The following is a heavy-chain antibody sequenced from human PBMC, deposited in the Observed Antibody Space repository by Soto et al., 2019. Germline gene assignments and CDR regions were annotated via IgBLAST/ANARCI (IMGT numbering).Heavy chain of an antibody. J-gene: IGHJ3*02. CDR2: FDPEDGET. Sequence: VASVKVSCKVSGYTLTELSMHWVRQAPGKGLEWMGGFDPEDGETIYAQKFQGRVTMTEDTSTDTAYMELSSLRSEDTAVYYCATDLRRFGELLYDAFDIWGQGTMVTVSS. V-gene: IGHV1-24*01. CDR3: ATDLRRFGELLYDAFDI. D-gene: IGHD3-10*01. CDR1: GYTLTELS.